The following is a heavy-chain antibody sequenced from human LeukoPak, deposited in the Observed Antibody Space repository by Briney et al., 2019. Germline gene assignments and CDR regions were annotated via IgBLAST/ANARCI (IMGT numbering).Heavy chain of an antibody. CDR2: ISYDGSNK. D-gene: IGHD2-15*01. J-gene: IGHJ6*02. CDR1: GFTFSNHA. V-gene: IGHV3-30-3*01. CDR3: AREVVAATQYYYYGMDV. Sequence: GGSLRLSCVTSGFTFSNHAMHWVRQAPGKGLEWVAVISYDGSNKYYADSVKGRFTISRDNSKNTLYLQMNSLRAEDTAVYYCAREVVAATQYYYYGMDVWGQGTTVTVSS.